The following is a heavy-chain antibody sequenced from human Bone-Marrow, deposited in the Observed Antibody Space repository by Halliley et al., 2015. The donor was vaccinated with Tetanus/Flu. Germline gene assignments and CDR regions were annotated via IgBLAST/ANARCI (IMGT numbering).Heavy chain of an antibody. CDR2: VSYDESNK. V-gene: IGHV3-30-3*01. CDR1: GFTFSAYA. Sequence: SLRLSCVGSGFTFSAYALHWVRQAPGKGLEWVAVVSYDESNKYYIKSVKGRFTISRDNAQNTLSLQMDSLGSEDTALYYCARTLMFRPNRRVGMDLWGLGTTVVVSS. CDR3: ARTLMFRPNRRVGMDL. D-gene: IGHD3-10*01. J-gene: IGHJ6*02.